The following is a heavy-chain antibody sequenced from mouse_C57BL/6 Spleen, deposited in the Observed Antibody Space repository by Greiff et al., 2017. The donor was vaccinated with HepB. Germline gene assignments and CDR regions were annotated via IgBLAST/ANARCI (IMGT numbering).Heavy chain of an antibody. J-gene: IGHJ4*01. CDR1: GYTFTDYY. CDR2: INPYNGGT. CDR3: ARMGYYGSGYYAMDY. D-gene: IGHD1-1*01. Sequence: VQLQQSGPVLVKPGASVKMSCKASGYTFTDYYMNWVKQSHGKSLEWIGVINPYNGGTSYNQKFKGKATLTVDKSSSTAYMELNSLTSEDSAVYYCARMGYYGSGYYAMDYWGQGTSVTVSS. V-gene: IGHV1-19*01.